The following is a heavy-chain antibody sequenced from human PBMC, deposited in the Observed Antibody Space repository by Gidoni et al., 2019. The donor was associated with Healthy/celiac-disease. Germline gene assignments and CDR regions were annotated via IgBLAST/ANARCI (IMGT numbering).Heavy chain of an antibody. Sequence: QLQLQESGPGLVKPSETLSLTCTVSGGSISSSSYYWGWIRQPPGKGLEWIGGIYYSGSTYYNPSLKSRVTISVDTSKNQFSLKLSSVTAADTAVYYCARPRWGTGDAFDIWGQGTMVTVSS. J-gene: IGHJ3*02. V-gene: IGHV4-39*01. CDR3: ARPRWGTGDAFDI. D-gene: IGHD2-8*02. CDR2: IYYSGST. CDR1: GGSISSSSYY.